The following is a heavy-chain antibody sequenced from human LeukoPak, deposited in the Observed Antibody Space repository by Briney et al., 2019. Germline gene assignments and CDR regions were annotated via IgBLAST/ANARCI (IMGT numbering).Heavy chain of an antibody. CDR1: GYTFTSYA. D-gene: IGHD3-3*01. CDR3: ARAPTYYDFWSGQTIYYMDV. CDR2: INAGNGNT. Sequence: ASVKVSCKASGYTFTSYAMHGVRQAPGQRLEWMGWINAGNGNTKYSQEFQGRVTITRDTSASTAYMELSSLRSEDMAVYYCARAPTYYDFWSGQTIYYMDVWGKGTTVTVSS. J-gene: IGHJ6*03. V-gene: IGHV1-3*03.